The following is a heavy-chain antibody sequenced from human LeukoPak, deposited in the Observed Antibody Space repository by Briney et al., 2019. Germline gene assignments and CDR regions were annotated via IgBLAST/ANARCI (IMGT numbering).Heavy chain of an antibody. D-gene: IGHD2-2*02. CDR1: GFTFSSYA. J-gene: IGHJ6*02. V-gene: IGHV3-30*04. Sequence: PGGSLRLSCAASGFTFSSYAMHWVRQAPGKGLEWVAVISYDGSNKYYADSVKGRFTISRDNSTNTLYLQMNSLRAEDTAVYYCARGYCSSTSCYRMDVWGQGTTVTVSS. CDR3: ARGYCSSTSCYRMDV. CDR2: ISYDGSNK.